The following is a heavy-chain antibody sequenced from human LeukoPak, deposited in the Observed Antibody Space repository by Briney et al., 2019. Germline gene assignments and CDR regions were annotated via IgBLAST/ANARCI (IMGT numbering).Heavy chain of an antibody. CDR2: IIPIFGTA. D-gene: IGHD3-10*01. Sequence: GASVNFSCTASGGTFSSYAISWIRQAPGKGLEWMGGIIPIFGTANYAQKLQGRITITADESTSTAYMELSSLRSEDTAVYYCARDLGETFDYWGQGTLVTVSS. J-gene: IGHJ4*02. CDR1: GGTFSSYA. V-gene: IGHV1-69*13. CDR3: ARDLGETFDY.